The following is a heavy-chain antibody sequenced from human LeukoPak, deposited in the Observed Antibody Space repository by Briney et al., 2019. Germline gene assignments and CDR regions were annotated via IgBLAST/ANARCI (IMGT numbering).Heavy chain of an antibody. Sequence: PGGSLRLSCAASGFTFSTYAMSWVRQAPEKGLEWVSHFGGSGGTIYYADSVKGRFTISRDNSKNTLYLQMNSLRAEDTAVYYCAKSDCGGDCHLLDYWGQGTLVTVSS. V-gene: IGHV3-23*01. J-gene: IGHJ4*02. CDR3: AKSDCGGDCHLLDY. CDR1: GFTFSTYA. D-gene: IGHD2-21*02. CDR2: FGGSGGTI.